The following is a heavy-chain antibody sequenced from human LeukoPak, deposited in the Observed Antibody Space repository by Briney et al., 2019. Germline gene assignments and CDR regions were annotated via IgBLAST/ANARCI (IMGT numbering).Heavy chain of an antibody. V-gene: IGHV3-30-3*01. D-gene: IGHD3-22*01. CDR2: ISYDGSNK. CDR3: ARNSNYYDSSGSMGLDY. J-gene: IGHJ4*02. Sequence: GGSLRLSCAASGPTFSSYAMHWVRQAPGKGLEWVAVISYDGSNKYYADSVKGRFTISRDNSKNTLYLQMNSLRAEDTAVYYCARNSNYYDSSGSMGLDYWGQGTLVTVSS. CDR1: GPTFSSYA.